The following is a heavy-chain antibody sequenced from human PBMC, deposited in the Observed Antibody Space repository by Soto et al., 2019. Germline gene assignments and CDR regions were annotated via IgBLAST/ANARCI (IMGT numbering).Heavy chain of an antibody. Sequence: GGFLRLSCAASGFTFSSYDMHWVRQATGKGLEWVSAIGTAGDTYYPGSVKGRFTISRENAENSLYLQMNSLRAEDTAVYYCARGNTIRFLEWSPRVGMDVWGQGTTVTVSS. CDR3: ARGNTIRFLEWSPRVGMDV. D-gene: IGHD3-3*01. CDR2: IGTAGDT. V-gene: IGHV3-13*01. CDR1: GFTFSSYD. J-gene: IGHJ6*02.